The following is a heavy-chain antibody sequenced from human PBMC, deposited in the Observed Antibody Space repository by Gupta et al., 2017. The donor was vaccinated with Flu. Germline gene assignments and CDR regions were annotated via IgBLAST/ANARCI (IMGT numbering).Heavy chain of an antibody. CDR3: ARGLRVYYGSGSYYNVGFDY. J-gene: IGHJ4*02. Sequence: GLGWIGKINHSGSTNYNPSLKSRVTISVDTSKNQFSLKLSSVTAADTAVYYCARGLRVYYGSGSYYNVGFDYWGQGTLVTVSS. D-gene: IGHD3-10*01. V-gene: IGHV4-34*01. CDR2: INHSGST.